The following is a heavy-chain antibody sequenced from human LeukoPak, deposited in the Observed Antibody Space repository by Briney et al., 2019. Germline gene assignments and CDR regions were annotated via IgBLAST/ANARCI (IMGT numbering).Heavy chain of an antibody. D-gene: IGHD3-10*01. CDR3: AKLSDYYGSGLGSHFDY. CDR1: GFTFSNAY. CDR2: ISGSGGST. Sequence: PGGSLRLSCAASGFTFSNAYMSWVRQAPGKGLEWVSAISGSGGSTYYADSVKGRFTISRDNSKNTLYLQMNSLRAEDTAVYYCAKLSDYYGSGLGSHFDYWGQGTLVTVSS. J-gene: IGHJ4*02. V-gene: IGHV3-23*01.